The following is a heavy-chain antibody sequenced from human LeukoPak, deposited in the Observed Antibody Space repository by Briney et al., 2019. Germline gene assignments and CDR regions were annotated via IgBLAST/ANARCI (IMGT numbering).Heavy chain of an antibody. Sequence: GGSLRLSCAASGLTFSNYAMSWVRQAPGKGLEWVSVISRSGDVTYYADSVKGRFTISRDNSKNTLYLQMNSLRAEDTALYYCAKDAQGLVRGGIYFDFWGQGSLVTVSS. CDR2: ISRSGDVT. V-gene: IGHV3-23*01. CDR1: GLTFSNYA. D-gene: IGHD6-19*01. J-gene: IGHJ4*02. CDR3: AKDAQGLVRGGIYFDF.